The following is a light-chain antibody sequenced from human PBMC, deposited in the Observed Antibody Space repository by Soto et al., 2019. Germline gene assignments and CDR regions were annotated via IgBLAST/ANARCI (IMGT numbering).Light chain of an antibody. J-gene: IGKJ4*01. Sequence: EIVLTHSPGTLSLSPCERATLSFSAIQSVSSSYLAWYQQKPGQAPRLLIYGTSSRATGIPDRFSGSGSGTDFTLTISSLEPEDFAVYYCQLRSNWPPLTFGGGTKVDIK. CDR2: GTS. V-gene: IGKV3D-20*02. CDR1: QSVSSSY. CDR3: QLRSNWPPLT.